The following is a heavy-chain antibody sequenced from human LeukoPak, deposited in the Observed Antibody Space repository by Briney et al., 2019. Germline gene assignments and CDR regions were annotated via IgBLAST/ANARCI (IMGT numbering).Heavy chain of an antibody. CDR1: GYTFTGYY. CDR3: AREEGFGELGGGGLDV. CDR2: INPNGGGT. Sequence: HWASVKVSCKASGYTFTGYYFHWVRQAPGQGLEWMGWINPNGGGTNYAQKFQGWVTMTTDTSISTAYLDLNRLSSGDAAVYYCAREEGFGELGGGGLDVWGKGTTVTVSS. J-gene: IGHJ6*04. D-gene: IGHD3-10*01. V-gene: IGHV1-2*04.